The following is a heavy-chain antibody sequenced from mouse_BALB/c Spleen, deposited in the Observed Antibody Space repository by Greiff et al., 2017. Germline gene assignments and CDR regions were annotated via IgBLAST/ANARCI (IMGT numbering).Heavy chain of an antibody. CDR2: ILPGSGST. CDR1: GYTFSSYW. Sequence: VKLQESGAELMKPGASVKISCKATGYTFSSYWIEWVKQRPGHGLEWIGEILPGSGSTNYNEKFKGKATFTADTSSNTAYMQLSSLTSEDSAVYYCARGVLYYYAMDYWGQGTSVTVSS. V-gene: IGHV1-9*01. CDR3: ARGVLYYYAMDY. D-gene: IGHD2-14*01. J-gene: IGHJ4*01.